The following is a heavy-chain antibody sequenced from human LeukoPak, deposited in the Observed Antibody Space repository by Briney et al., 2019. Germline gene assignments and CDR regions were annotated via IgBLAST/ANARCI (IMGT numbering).Heavy chain of an antibody. J-gene: IGHJ3*02. CDR1: GYTFTSYG. CDR3: ARDTPRYCSSTSCYAFDI. Sequence: GASVKVSCKASGYTFTSYGISWVRQAPGQGLEWMGWISAYNGNTNYAQKLQGRVTMTTDTSTSTAYMELRGLRSDDTAVYYCARDTPRYCSSTSCYAFDIWGQGTMVTVSS. D-gene: IGHD2-2*01. CDR2: ISAYNGNT. V-gene: IGHV1-18*04.